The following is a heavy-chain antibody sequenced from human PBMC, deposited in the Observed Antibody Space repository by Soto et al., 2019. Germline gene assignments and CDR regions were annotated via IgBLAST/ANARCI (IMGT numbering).Heavy chain of an antibody. J-gene: IGHJ4*02. CDR2: IYYSGTT. CDR1: GASLSRGGYY. CDR3: ASRDVDTTLVGRDY. Sequence: QVQLQESGPGLVQRSQTLSLTCTVSGASLSRGGYYWYWVRQHPGKRLEWIGFIYYSGTTYYNPSLXRXLSXSIDPSKNQFSLKLSSVTAADTAVYYCASRDVDTTLVGRDYWGQGTLVTVSS. V-gene: IGHV4-31*03. D-gene: IGHD5-18*01.